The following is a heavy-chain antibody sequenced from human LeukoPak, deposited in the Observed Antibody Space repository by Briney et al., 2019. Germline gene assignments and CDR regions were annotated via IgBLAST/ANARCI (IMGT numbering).Heavy chain of an antibody. CDR1: GGSISSGGYY. D-gene: IGHD6-19*01. CDR2: IYYSGST. CDR3: ARDCIAVAGTPFDY. J-gene: IGHJ4*02. V-gene: IGHV4-31*03. Sequence: SQTLSLTCTVSGGSISSGGYYWSWIRQHPGKGLEWIGYIYYSGSTNYNPSLKSRVTISVDTSKNQFSLKLSSVTAADTAVYYCARDCIAVAGTPFDYWGQGTLVTVSS.